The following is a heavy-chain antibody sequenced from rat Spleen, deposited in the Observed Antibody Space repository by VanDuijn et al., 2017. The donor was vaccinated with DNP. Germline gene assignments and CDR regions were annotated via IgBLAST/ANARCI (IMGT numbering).Heavy chain of an antibody. CDR1: GLSLSENG. CDR3: TRVYYSAEDWFAY. CDR2: VSSGGNT. Sequence: QVHLKESGPGLVQPSQTLSLTCTVSGLSLSENGISWVRQPPGKGLEWIAAVSSGGNTYYNSGLRSRLSISRDTSKSQVFLKMNSLQTEDTAIYFCTRVYYSAEDWFAYWGQGTLVTVSS. V-gene: IGHV2S12*01. J-gene: IGHJ3*01. D-gene: IGHD1-1*01.